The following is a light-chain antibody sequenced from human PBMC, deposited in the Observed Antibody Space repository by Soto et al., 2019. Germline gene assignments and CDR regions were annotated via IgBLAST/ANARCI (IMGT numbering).Light chain of an antibody. CDR3: QQCYNDPT. CDR1: QSFNSY. J-gene: IGKJ2*01. Sequence: DIQMTQSPSALSASVGDRVTITCRASQSFNSYLIWYQQKPGKASNLLFFFASILQIVVPSCFSGSGSETDFILTISSLHPEDAATYYCQQCYNDPTFGQGTK. CDR2: FAS. V-gene: IGKV1-39*01.